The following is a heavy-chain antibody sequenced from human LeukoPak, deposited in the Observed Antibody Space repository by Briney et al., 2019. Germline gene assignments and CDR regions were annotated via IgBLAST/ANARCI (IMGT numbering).Heavy chain of an antibody. CDR3: ATVVGWKAYDH. J-gene: IGHJ4*02. V-gene: IGHV1-69-2*01. CDR2: VDPEDGKT. Sequence: ASVKVSCKASGLTFSDYFVHWVRPAPGKGLAWMGRVDPEDGKTLYAETFRGRVTITADTSADTAYLDLSGLKAEDTAVYYCATVVGWKAYDHWGQGTLVTVSS. D-gene: IGHD2-21*01. CDR1: GLTFSDYF.